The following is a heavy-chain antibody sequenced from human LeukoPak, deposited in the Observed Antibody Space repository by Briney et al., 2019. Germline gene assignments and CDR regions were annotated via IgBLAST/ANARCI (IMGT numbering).Heavy chain of an antibody. CDR1: GGSFSGYY. V-gene: IGHV4-34*01. D-gene: IGHD5-12*01. CDR2: INHSGST. J-gene: IGHJ4*02. Sequence: SSETLSLTCAVYGGSFSGYYWSWIRQPPGKGLEWIGEINHSGSTNYNPSLKSRVTISVDTSKNQFSLKLSSVTAADTAVYYCARSATPRVVPAARTAFGYSGYDYRYWGQGTLVTVSS. CDR3: ARSATPRVVPAARTAFGYSGYDYRY.